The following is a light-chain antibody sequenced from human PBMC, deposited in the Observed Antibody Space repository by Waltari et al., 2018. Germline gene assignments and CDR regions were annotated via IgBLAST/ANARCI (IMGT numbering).Light chain of an antibody. V-gene: IGKV1-39*01. Sequence: DIQMTQAPSSLSASVGDRVPMTCRASQSITSHLNWFQQQPGKAPKLLIHTASSLQSGVPSSFSGSGSGTHFTLTITSLQPEDFATYFCQQSYITPYTFGQGTKLDIK. CDR1: QSITSH. J-gene: IGKJ2*01. CDR2: TAS. CDR3: QQSYITPYT.